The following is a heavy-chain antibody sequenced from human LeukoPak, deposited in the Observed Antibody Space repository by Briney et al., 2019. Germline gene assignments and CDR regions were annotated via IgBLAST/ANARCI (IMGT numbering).Heavy chain of an antibody. V-gene: IGHV3-33*01. CDR3: ARFNYDILTGSHGVFDY. J-gene: IGHJ4*02. D-gene: IGHD3-9*01. Sequence: GGSLRLSCAASGFTFSSYGMHWVRQAPGKGLEWVAVIWYDGSNKYYADSVKGRFTTSRDNSKNTLYLQMNSLRAEDTAVYYCARFNYDILTGSHGVFDYWGQGTLVTVSS. CDR2: IWYDGSNK. CDR1: GFTFSSYG.